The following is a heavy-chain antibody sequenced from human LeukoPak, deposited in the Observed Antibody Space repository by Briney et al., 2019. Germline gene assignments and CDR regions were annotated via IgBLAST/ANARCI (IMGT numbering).Heavy chain of an antibody. D-gene: IGHD3-22*01. CDR3: ARRRYYDGSGYLE. J-gene: IGHJ1*01. CDR1: ADSVSRSDSY. V-gene: IGHV4-39*01. Sequence: SETLSLNCSVSADSVSRSDSYWDWIRQPPGKGLEWIGTIYYSGRTYYSPSLKSRVTLSVDTSSNQFSLNLRSVTAADTAVYYCARRRYYDGSGYLEWGQGTLLSVSS. CDR2: IYYSGRT.